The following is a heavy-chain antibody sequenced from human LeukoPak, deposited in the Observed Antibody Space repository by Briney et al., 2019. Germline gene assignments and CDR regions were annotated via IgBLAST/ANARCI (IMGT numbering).Heavy chain of an antibody. Sequence: GGSLRLSCAASGFPFNTYAMSWVRQAPGKGLEGVSIIRPTGSNTYYASSVEGRFTISRDDSKTTLYLQMSSLRAEATAIYYCAKLAFYETSAPLRDLSFWGQGTLVTVSS. J-gene: IGHJ4*02. D-gene: IGHD1-14*01. V-gene: IGHV3-23*01. CDR2: IRPTGSNT. CDR1: GFPFNTYA. CDR3: AKLAFYETSAPLRDLSF.